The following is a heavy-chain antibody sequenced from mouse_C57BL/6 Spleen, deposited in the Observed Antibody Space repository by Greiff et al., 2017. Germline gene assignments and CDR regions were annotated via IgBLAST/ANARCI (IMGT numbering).Heavy chain of an antibody. CDR2: IIPSNGGT. D-gene: IGHD2-5*01. J-gene: IGHJ3*01. Sequence: VQLQQPGTELVKPGASVKLSCKASGYTFPSYWMHWVKQRPGQGLEWIGNIIPSNGGTNYNEKFKSKATLTVDKSSSTAYMQLSSLTSEDSAVYYCARASNYVSWFAYWGQRALVTVSA. V-gene: IGHV1-53*01. CDR1: GYTFPSYW. CDR3: ARASNYVSWFAY.